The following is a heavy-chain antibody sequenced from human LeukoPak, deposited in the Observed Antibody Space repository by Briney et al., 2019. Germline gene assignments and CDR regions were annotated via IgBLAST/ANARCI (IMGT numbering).Heavy chain of an antibody. CDR3: ARGIYGSGSYYNG. J-gene: IGHJ4*02. D-gene: IGHD3-10*01. Sequence: SETLSLTCTVSGGSISSGEYYWRWIRQPPGKGLEWIGYIYYSGSTYYNPSLKSRVTISVDTSKNQFSLKLSSVTAADTAVYYCARGIYGSGSYYNGWGQGTLVTVSS. CDR2: IYYSGST. CDR1: GGSISSGEYY. V-gene: IGHV4-30-4*01.